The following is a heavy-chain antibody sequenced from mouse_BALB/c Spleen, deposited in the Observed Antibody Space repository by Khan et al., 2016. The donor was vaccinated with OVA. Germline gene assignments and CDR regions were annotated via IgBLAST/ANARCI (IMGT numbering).Heavy chain of an antibody. V-gene: IGHV2-9*02. CDR1: GFSLTNYG. CDR3: VRETAYYGNYEAMDY. CDR2: IWADGST. D-gene: IGHD2-10*01. Sequence: QVQLKESGPGLVAPSQSLSITCTVSGFSLTNYGVHWVRQPPGKGLEWLGIIWADGSTNYNSALMSRVSIRKDNAKSQVFLKMNSLQTDDTAIYYCVRETAYYGNYEAMDYWGQGTSVTVSS. J-gene: IGHJ4*01.